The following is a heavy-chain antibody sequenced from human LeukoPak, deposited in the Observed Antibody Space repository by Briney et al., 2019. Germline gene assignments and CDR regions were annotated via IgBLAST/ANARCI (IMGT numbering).Heavy chain of an antibody. V-gene: IGHV4-39*01. CDR2: IYYSRST. CDR1: GGSISSSSYY. Sequence: SETLSLTCTVSGGSISSSSYYWGWIRQPPGKGLEWIGSIYYSRSTYYNPSLKSRVTISVDTSKNQFSLKLSSVTAADTAVYYCARLYSGSYGFDYWGQGTLVTVSS. D-gene: IGHD1-26*01. J-gene: IGHJ4*02. CDR3: ARLYSGSYGFDY.